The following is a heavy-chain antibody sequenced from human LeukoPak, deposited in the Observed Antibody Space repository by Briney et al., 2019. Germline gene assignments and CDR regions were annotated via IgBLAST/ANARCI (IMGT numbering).Heavy chain of an antibody. CDR3: ATRIAAPGTGIDY. V-gene: IGHV4-34*01. CDR1: GGSFSGHY. CDR2: INHSGST. Sequence: SETLSLTCAVYGGSFSGHYWSWIRQPPGKGLEWIGEINHSGSTNYNPSLKSRVTISLDTSKNQFSLKLSSVTAADTAVYYCATRIAAPGTGIDYWGQGTLVTVSS. D-gene: IGHD6-13*01. J-gene: IGHJ4*02.